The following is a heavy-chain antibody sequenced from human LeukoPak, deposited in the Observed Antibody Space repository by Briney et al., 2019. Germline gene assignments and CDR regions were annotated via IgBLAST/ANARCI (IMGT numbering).Heavy chain of an antibody. CDR3: ARDCSSTSCCGFDY. CDR2: ISAYNGNT. J-gene: IGHJ4*02. Sequence: ASVKVSCKASGYTFPSYGISWVRQAPGQGLEWMGWISAYNGNTNYAQKLQGRVTMTTDTSTSTAYMELRSPRSDDTAVYYCARDCSSTSCCGFDYWGQGTLVTVSS. D-gene: IGHD2-2*01. CDR1: GYTFPSYG. V-gene: IGHV1-18*01.